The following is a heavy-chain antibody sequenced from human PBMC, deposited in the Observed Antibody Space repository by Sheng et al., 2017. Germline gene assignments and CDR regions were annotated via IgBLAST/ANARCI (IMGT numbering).Heavy chain of an antibody. CDR3: ARAIDTGIVGAPLFDY. V-gene: IGHV3-21*01. J-gene: IGHJ4*02. Sequence: EVQLVESGGGLVKPGGSLRLSCAASGFTFSSYSMNWVRQAPGKGLEWVSSISSSSSYIYYADSVKGRFTISRDNAKNSLYLQMNSLRAEDTAVYYCARAIDTGIVGAPLFDYWGQGTLVTVSS. CDR1: GFTFSSYS. CDR2: ISSSSSYI. D-gene: IGHD1-26*01.